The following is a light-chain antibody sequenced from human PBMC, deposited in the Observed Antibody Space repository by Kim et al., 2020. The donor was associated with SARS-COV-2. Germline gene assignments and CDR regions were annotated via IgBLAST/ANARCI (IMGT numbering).Light chain of an antibody. CDR2: GAS. CDR1: QGISNY. J-gene: IGKJ1*01. CDR3: LQHFADPWT. V-gene: IGKV1-17*03. Sequence: DIQMTQSPSAMSASVGDRVTITCRASQGISNYLAWFQQKPGKVPKRLIYGASSLQSGVPSRFSGSGSGTEFTLTISSLQPEDIAAYYCLQHFADPWTFGQGTKVDIK.